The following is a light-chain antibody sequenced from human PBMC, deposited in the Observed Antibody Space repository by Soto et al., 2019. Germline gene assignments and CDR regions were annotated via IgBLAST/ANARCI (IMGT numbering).Light chain of an antibody. CDR1: SSDVGGYNY. J-gene: IGLJ1*01. CDR3: NSHAGSNNFV. Sequence: QSALTQPPSASGSPGQSVTISCTGTSSDVGGYNYVSWYQQHPGKAPKLMIYEVNKRPSGVPDRFSGSKSGNTASLTVSGLQAEDEADYYCNSHAGSNNFVFGTGTKLTVL. CDR2: EVN. V-gene: IGLV2-8*01.